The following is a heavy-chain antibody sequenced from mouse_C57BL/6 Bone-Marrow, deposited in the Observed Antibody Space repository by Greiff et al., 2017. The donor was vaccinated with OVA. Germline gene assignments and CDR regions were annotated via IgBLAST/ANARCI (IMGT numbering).Heavy chain of an antibody. J-gene: IGHJ4*01. D-gene: IGHD1-1*01. CDR2: IYPGDGDT. V-gene: IGHV1-82*01. CDR3: ARWNYYGSSYDYYAMDY. CDR1: GYAFSSSW. Sequence: QVQLQQSGPELVKPGASVKISCKASGYAFSSSWMNWVKQRPGKGLEWIGRIYPGDGDTNYNGKFKGKATLTADKSSSTAYMQLSSLTSEDSAVYFCARWNYYGSSYDYYAMDYWGQGTSVTVSS.